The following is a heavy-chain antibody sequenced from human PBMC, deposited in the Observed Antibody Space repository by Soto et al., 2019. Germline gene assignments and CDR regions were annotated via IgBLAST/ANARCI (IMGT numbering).Heavy chain of an antibody. D-gene: IGHD3-10*01. J-gene: IGHJ5*02. CDR2: MNPNSGNT. Sequence: ASVKVSCKASGYTFTSYDINWVRQATGQGLEWMGWMNPNSGNTGYAQKFQGRVTMTRNTSISTAYMELSSLRSEDTAVYYCARVGKRNRILWFGELTGWFDPWGQGTLVTVSS. CDR1: GYTFTSYD. CDR3: ARVGKRNRILWFGELTGWFDP. V-gene: IGHV1-8*01.